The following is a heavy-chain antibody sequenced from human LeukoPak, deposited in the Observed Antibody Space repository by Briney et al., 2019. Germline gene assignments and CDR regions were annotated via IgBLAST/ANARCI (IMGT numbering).Heavy chain of an antibody. V-gene: IGHV3-7*01. D-gene: IGHD6-13*01. CDR3: ARDGTAAGLYFDL. J-gene: IGHJ4*01. Sequence: GGSLRLSCAASGFTFSSYSMSWVRQAPGKGLEWVASIRQDGGEKSYVDSVKGRFTISRDNTKSSLYLQINSLRAEDTAVYYCARDGTAAGLYFDLWGQGTLVTVSS. CDR2: IRQDGGEK. CDR1: GFTFSSYS.